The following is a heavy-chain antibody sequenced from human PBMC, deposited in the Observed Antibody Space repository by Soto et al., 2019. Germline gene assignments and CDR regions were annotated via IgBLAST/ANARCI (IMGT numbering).Heavy chain of an antibody. J-gene: IGHJ4*02. V-gene: IGHV3-21*01. Sequence: PGGSLRLSCAASGFTFSSYSMNWVRQAPGKGLEWVSSISSSSSYIYYADSVKGRFTISRDNAKNSLYLQMNSLRAEDTAVYYCARMSAGSYGECYFDYWGQGTLVTVSS. CDR1: GFTFSSYS. D-gene: IGHD1-26*01. CDR3: ARMSAGSYGECYFDY. CDR2: ISSSSSYI.